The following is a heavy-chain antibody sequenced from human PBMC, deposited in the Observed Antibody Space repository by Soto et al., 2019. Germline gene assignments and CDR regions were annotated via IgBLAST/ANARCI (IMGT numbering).Heavy chain of an antibody. D-gene: IGHD1-1*01. V-gene: IGHV1-69*01. J-gene: IGHJ6*02. CDR1: GGTFSDST. Sequence: QVQLVQSGAELRKPGSSVKVSCKASGGTFSDSTNNWVRQAPGQRLEWMGGIIPIFDTANYAEKFQGRVTITADESTSTSFMEVSSLRSEDTAVYYCARNGTLTGYSYGMDVWGQGTMVTVSS. CDR2: IIPIFDTA. CDR3: ARNGTLTGYSYGMDV.